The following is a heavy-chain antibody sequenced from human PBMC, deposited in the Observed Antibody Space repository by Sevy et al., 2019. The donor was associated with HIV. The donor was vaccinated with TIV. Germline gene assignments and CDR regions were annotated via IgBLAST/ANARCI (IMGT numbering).Heavy chain of an antibody. J-gene: IGHJ4*02. Sequence: GGSLRLSCAASGFTVSSNYMSWVRQAPGKGLEWVSVIYSDDSTYYADSVKGRFTISRDNSKNTLYLQMNSLRAEDTAVYYCATGIAAAGHSFDYWGRGTLVTVSS. D-gene: IGHD6-13*01. CDR2: IYSDDST. V-gene: IGHV3-53*01. CDR1: GFTVSSNY. CDR3: ATGIAAAGHSFDY.